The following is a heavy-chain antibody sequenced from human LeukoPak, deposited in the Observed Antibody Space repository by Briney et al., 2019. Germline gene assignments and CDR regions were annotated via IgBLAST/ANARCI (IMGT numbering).Heavy chain of an antibody. V-gene: IGHV1-69*04. J-gene: IGHJ5*02. Sequence: ASVKVSCKASGGTFSSYAISWVRQAPGQGLEWMGRIIPILGIANYAQKFQGRVTITADKSTSTAYMELSSLRSEDTAVYYCARGILTGDNWFDPWGQGTLVTVSS. CDR3: ARGILTGDNWFDP. CDR2: IIPILGIA. CDR1: GGTFSSYA. D-gene: IGHD3-9*01.